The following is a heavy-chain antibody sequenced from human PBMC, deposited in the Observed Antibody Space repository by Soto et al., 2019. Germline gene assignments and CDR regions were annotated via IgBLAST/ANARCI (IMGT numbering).Heavy chain of an antibody. V-gene: IGHV4-39*01. CDR1: GVSITTTSYY. CDR3: ARHGSY. J-gene: IGHJ4*02. Sequence: ETLSLTCPVSGVSITTTSYYWGWIRQPPGKGLEWIGSVYFSGTTYYNPSLKSRVTISVDTSKNHFSLRLSSVTAADTAIYYCARHGSYWGQGTMVTVSS. CDR2: VYFSGTT.